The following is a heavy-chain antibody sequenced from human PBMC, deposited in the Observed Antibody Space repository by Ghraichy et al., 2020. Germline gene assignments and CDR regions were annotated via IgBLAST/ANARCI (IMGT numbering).Heavy chain of an antibody. D-gene: IGHD6-19*01. CDR1: GYTFTGYY. J-gene: IGHJ4*02. Sequence: ASVKVSCKASGYTFTGYYMHWVRQAPGQGLEWMGWINPNSGGTNYAQKFQGWVTMTRDTSISTAYMELSRLRSDDTAVYYCARLPTYSSGWYYFDYWGQGTLVTVSS. CDR3: ARLPTYSSGWYYFDY. V-gene: IGHV1-2*04. CDR2: INPNSGGT.